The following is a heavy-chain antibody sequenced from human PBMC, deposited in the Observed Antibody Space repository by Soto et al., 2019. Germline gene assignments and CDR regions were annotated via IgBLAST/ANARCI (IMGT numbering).Heavy chain of an antibody. Sequence: SETLSLTCTVSGGAIGSSPDYWGWIRQSPGKGLEWIGYIYYSGSTNYNPSLKSRVTISVDTSKNQFSLKLSSVTAADTAVYYCARVPDRWGQGTLVTVS. CDR2: IYYSGST. CDR1: GGAIGSSPDY. J-gene: IGHJ5*02. CDR3: ARVPDR. D-gene: IGHD2-2*01. V-gene: IGHV4-61*05.